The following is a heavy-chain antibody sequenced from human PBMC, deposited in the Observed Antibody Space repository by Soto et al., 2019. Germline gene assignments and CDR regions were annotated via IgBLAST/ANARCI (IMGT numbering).Heavy chain of an antibody. CDR3: ESGSDVNFVDWFDP. D-gene: IGHD1-20*01. CDR1: GYTFTSYD. CDR2: MNPDSGNT. V-gene: IGHV1-8*01. J-gene: IGHJ5*02. Sequence: QVQLVQSGAEVKKPGASVKVSCKASGYTFTSYDLNWVRQATGQGLEWMGWMNPDSGNTRYAQKFQGRVTMTRNTSRSTAYMELSSLRSEDPAVYYCESGSDVNFVDWFDPGGEGTVVTVSS.